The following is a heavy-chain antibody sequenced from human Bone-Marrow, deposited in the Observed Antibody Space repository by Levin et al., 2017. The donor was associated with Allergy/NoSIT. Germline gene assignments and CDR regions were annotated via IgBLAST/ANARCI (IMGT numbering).Heavy chain of an antibody. CDR3: AKDLLSGPSDY. J-gene: IGHJ4*02. Sequence: GGSLRLSCVASGYIFTSHGIHWVRQAPGKGLEWVAVIWAGGNKQDYIDSVRGRFIVSQDNSYNTVYLQMNSLRAEDTATYYCAKDLLSGPSDYWGRGTLVIVSS. CDR1: GYIFTSHG. CDR2: IWAGGNKQ. V-gene: IGHV3-33*06. D-gene: IGHD3-3*01.